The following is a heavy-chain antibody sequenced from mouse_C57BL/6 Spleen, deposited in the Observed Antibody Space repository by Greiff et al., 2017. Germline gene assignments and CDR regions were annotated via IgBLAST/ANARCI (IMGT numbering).Heavy chain of an antibody. CDR2: IYPRSGNT. Sequence: VQLQESGAELARPGASVKLSCKASGYTFTSYGISWVKQRTGQGLEWIGEIYPRSGNTYYNEKFKGKATLTADKSSSTAYMELRSLTSEDSAVYFCASPMVTTYYFDYWGQGTTLTVSS. D-gene: IGHD2-1*01. CDR3: ASPMVTTYYFDY. CDR1: GYTFTSYG. J-gene: IGHJ2*01. V-gene: IGHV1-81*01.